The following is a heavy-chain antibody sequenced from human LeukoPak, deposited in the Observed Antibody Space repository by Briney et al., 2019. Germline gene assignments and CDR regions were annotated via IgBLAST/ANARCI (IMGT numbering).Heavy chain of an antibody. V-gene: IGHV3-30-3*01. CDR1: GFTFSSYA. Sequence: GRSLRLSCAASGFTFSSYAMHWVRQAPGKGLEWVAVISYDGSNKYYADSVKGRFTISRDNAENSLYLQMNSLRAEDTAVYYCAGREGWPGRDWGQGTLVTVSS. CDR3: AGREGWPGRD. CDR2: ISYDGSNK. D-gene: IGHD1-26*01. J-gene: IGHJ4*02.